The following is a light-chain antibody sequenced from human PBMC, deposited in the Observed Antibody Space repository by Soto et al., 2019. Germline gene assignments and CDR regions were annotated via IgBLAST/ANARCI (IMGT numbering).Light chain of an antibody. CDR1: SSDVGTYNL. Sequence: QSALTQPASVSGSPRQSITISCTGTSSDVGTYNLVTWYQQHAGKAPILIIYDGNKRPSGISNRFSASKSGNTASLTISGLQDDDEADYYCCSYAQSRSLLFGGGTKLTVL. CDR2: DGN. CDR3: CSYAQSRSLL. V-gene: IGLV2-23*01. J-gene: IGLJ2*01.